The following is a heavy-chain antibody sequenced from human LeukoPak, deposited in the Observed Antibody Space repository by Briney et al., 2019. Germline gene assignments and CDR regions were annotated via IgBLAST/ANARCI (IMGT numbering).Heavy chain of an antibody. V-gene: IGHV1-2*02. CDR2: INPNSGGT. D-gene: IGHD2-15*01. Sequence: ASVKVSCKASGYTFTGYYMHWVRQAPGQGLEWMGWINPNSGGTNYAQKFQGRVTMTRDTSISTAYMELSRLRSDDTAVYYCARDLRGYCSGGSCYTDYYYYYYMDVWGKGTTVTVSS. CDR1: GYTFTGYY. J-gene: IGHJ6*03. CDR3: ARDLRGYCSGGSCYTDYYYYYYMDV.